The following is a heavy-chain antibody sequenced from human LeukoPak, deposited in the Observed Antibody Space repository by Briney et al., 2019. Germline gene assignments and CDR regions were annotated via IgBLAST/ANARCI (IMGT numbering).Heavy chain of an antibody. V-gene: IGHV3-20*04. CDR3: ARDNEYSSSSSYYMDV. Sequence: GGSLRLSCAASGFTFDDYGMSWVRQAPGKGLEWVSGINWNGGSTGYADSVKGRFTISRDNAKNSLYLQMNSLRAEDTALYYCARDNEYSSSSSYYMDVWGKGTTVAVSS. CDR2: INWNGGST. J-gene: IGHJ6*03. CDR1: GFTFDDYG. D-gene: IGHD6-6*01.